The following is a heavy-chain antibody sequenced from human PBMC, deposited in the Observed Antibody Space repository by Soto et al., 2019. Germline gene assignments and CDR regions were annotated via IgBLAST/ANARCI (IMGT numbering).Heavy chain of an antibody. CDR3: AKDLAAAGSLYYYYYGMDV. CDR1: GLTFSSYA. Sequence: PGGSLGLSCAASGLTFSSYAMSGVRQAPGKGLEWVSAISGSGGSTYYADSVKGRFTISRDNSKNTLYLQMNSLRAEDTAVYYCAKDLAAAGSLYYYYYGMDVWGQGTTVTVSS. J-gene: IGHJ6*02. CDR2: ISGSGGST. V-gene: IGHV3-23*01. D-gene: IGHD6-13*01.